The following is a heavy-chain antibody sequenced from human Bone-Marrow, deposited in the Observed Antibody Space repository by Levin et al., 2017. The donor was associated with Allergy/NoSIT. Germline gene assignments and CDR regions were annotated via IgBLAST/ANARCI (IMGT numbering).Heavy chain of an antibody. Sequence: KPSETLSLTCTVSGYSISGNTYYWGWIRQPPGKGLEWIGSINHSGSTYYNPSLQSRVTISVDTSKNQFSLKPTSVTAADTAVYYCARAGRYDYWSQGTLVTVSS. CDR3: ARAGRYDY. CDR1: GYSISGNTYY. J-gene: IGHJ4*02. V-gene: IGHV4-39*07. CDR2: INHSGST. D-gene: IGHD3-9*01.